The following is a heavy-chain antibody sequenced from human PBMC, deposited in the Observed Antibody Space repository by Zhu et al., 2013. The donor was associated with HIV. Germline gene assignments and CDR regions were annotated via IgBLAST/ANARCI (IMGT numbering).Heavy chain of an antibody. Sequence: QVQLVQSGAEVKKPGASVKVSCKASGYTFTSYAMHWVRQAPGQRLEWMGWINAGNGNTKYSQKFQGRVTITRDTSASTAYMELSSLRSEDTAVYYCARVRRWVAVAGAFDYWGQGTLVTVSS. J-gene: IGHJ4*02. CDR1: GYTFTSYA. CDR2: INAGNGNT. CDR3: ARVRRWVAVAGAFDY. D-gene: IGHD6-19*01. V-gene: IGHV1-3*01.